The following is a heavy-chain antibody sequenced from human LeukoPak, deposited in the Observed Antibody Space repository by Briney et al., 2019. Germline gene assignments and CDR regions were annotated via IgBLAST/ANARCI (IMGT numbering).Heavy chain of an antibody. CDR1: GFTFSSYW. V-gene: IGHV3-7*04. CDR2: IKQDGSEK. Sequence: PGGSLRLSCAASGFTFSSYWMSWVRQAPGKGLEWVANIKQDGSEKYYVDSVRGRFTISRDNAKKSLYLQMNSLRAEDTAVYYCARVNPLMAPGAFDIWGQGTMVTVSS. CDR3: ARVNPLMAPGAFDI. J-gene: IGHJ3*02. D-gene: IGHD2-8*01.